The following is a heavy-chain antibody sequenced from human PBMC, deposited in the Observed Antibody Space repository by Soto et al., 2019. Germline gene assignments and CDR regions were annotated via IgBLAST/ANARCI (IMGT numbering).Heavy chain of an antibody. CDR2: IIPIFGTA. CDR1: GGTFSSYA. D-gene: IGHD6-19*01. V-gene: IGHV1-69*13. Sequence: GASVKVSCKASGGTFSSYAISWVRQAPGQGLEWMGGIIPIFGTANYAQKFQGRVTITADESTSTAYMELSSLRSEDTAVYYCARDLRRTYSSGWYYFDYWGQGTLVTVSS. CDR3: ARDLRRTYSSGWYYFDY. J-gene: IGHJ4*02.